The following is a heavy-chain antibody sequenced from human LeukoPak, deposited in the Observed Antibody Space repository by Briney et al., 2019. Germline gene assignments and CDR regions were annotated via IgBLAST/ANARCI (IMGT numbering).Heavy chain of an antibody. J-gene: IGHJ6*03. CDR1: GYTFTSYD. D-gene: IGHD6-6*01. V-gene: IGHV1-8*03. CDR2: MNPNSGNT. CDR3: ARAKGSSTSYYYYYYMDV. Sequence: GASVKVSCKASGYTFTSYDINWVRQATGQGLEWMGWMNPNSGNTGYAQKFQGRVTITRNTSISTAYMELSSLRSEDTAVYYCARAKGSSTSYYYYYYMDVWGKGTTVTVSS.